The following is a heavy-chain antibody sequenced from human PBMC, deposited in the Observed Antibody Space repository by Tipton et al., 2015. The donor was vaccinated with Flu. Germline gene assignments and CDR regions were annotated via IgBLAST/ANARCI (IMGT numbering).Heavy chain of an antibody. Sequence: TLSLTCTVSGGSISSSSYYWGWIRQPPGKGLEWIGSIYYSGNTYYNPSLKSRVTISVDTSKNQFSLKLTSVTAADTAVYHCARRLRITIFGLVMPGQIDYWGQGTLVTVSS. D-gene: IGHD3-3*01. CDR3: ARRLRITIFGLVMPGQIDY. CDR1: GGSISSSSYY. V-gene: IGHV4-39*01. J-gene: IGHJ4*02. CDR2: IYYSGNT.